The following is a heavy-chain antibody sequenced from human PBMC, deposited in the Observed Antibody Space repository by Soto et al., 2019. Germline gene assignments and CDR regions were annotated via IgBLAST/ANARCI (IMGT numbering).Heavy chain of an antibody. D-gene: IGHD5-18*01. CDR2: IYSGGST. J-gene: IGHJ4*02. V-gene: IGHV3-53*02. CDR1: GFTVSSNY. Sequence: EVQLVETGGGLIQPGGSLRLSCAASGFTVSSNYMSWVRQAPGKGLEWVSVIYSGGSTYYADSVKGRFTISRDNSKNTLYLQMNSLGAEDTAVYYCASYSYGLYYFDYWGQGTLVTVSS. CDR3: ASYSYGLYYFDY.